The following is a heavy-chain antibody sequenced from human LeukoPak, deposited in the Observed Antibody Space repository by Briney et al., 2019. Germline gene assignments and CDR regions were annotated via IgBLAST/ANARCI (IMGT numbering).Heavy chain of an antibody. J-gene: IGHJ4*02. CDR3: ARHTWTPIAAAASY. CDR1: GFTFSSYS. D-gene: IGHD6-13*01. Sequence: GGSLRLSCAVSGFTFSSYSMNWVRQAPGEGLEWVSSISSSSTYIYYADSVKGRFTISRDDAKNSLYLQMNSLRAEDTAVYYCARHTWTPIAAAASYWGQGTLVTVSS. V-gene: IGHV3-21*01. CDR2: ISSSSTYI.